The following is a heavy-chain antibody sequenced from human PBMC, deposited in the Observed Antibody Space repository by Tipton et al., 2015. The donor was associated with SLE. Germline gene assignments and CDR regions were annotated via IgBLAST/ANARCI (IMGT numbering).Heavy chain of an antibody. CDR1: GGSFSGYY. CDR3: ARVTRVWLDP. V-gene: IGHV4-34*01. CDR2: INHSGST. Sequence: TLSLTCAVYGGSFSGYYWSWFRQPPGKGLEWIGEINHSGSTNYNPSLKSRVTISVDTSKNQFSLKLTSVTAADTAVYYCARVTRVWLDPWGQGTLVTVSS. J-gene: IGHJ5*02.